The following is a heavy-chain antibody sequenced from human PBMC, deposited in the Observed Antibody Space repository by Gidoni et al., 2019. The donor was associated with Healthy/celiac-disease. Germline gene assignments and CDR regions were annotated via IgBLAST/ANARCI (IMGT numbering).Heavy chain of an antibody. D-gene: IGHD3-16*02. CDR2: IKSKTDGGTT. V-gene: IGHV3-15*01. J-gene: IGHJ5*02. CDR1: GFTFSNAW. Sequence: EVQLVESGGGMVKPGGSLRLSCAASGFTFSNAWMSWVRQAPGKGLEWVGRIKSKTDGGTTDYAAPVKGRFTISRDDSKNTLYLQMNSLKTEDTAVYYCTTEHYDYVWGSYRLNWFDPWGQGTLVTVSS. CDR3: TTEHYDYVWGSYRLNWFDP.